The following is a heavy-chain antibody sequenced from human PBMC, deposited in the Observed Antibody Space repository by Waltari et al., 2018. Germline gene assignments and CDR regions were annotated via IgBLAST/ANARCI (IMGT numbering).Heavy chain of an antibody. CDR3: SGGEVTGTDF. CDR1: AFSFSGAA. D-gene: IGHD6-19*01. CDR2: IRREPYNYAT. Sequence: EVQVVESGGGLLQPGGSLKLSCATAAFSFSGAAIHWVRQTSGKGLEWVGRIRREPYNYATAYSASVKGRFTISRDDSKNTAFLQMNSLMTEDTAVYYCSGGEVTGTDFWGQGTLVTVSS. J-gene: IGHJ4*02. V-gene: IGHV3-73*01.